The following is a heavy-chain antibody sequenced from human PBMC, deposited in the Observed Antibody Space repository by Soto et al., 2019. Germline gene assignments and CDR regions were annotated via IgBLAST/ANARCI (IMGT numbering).Heavy chain of an antibody. J-gene: IGHJ6*02. CDR3: ARGLFNYFYGMDV. CDR2: IKQDGTER. Sequence: TGGSLRLSCVASGFTFTGFLMNWVRQAPGKGLEWVANIKQDGTERDALDSVKGRFNISRDNAKNLLYLQMNSLRAEDTAVYYCARGLFNYFYGMDVWGQGTMVTVSS. CDR1: GFTFTGFL. V-gene: IGHV3-7*01.